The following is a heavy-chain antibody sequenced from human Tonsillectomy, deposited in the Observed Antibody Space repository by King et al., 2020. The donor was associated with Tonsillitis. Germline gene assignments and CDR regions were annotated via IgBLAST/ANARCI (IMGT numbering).Heavy chain of an antibody. Sequence: VQLVESGGGLVQPGGSLRLSCAASGFTFSSYSMNWVRQAPGKGLEWVSYISSSSSTIYYADSVKGRFTISRDNAKNSLYLQMNSLRDKDTAVYYCARTYIVVVPAAIGYGMDVWGQGTTVTVSS. V-gene: IGHV3-48*02. D-gene: IGHD2-2*02. CDR2: ISSSSSTI. CDR1: GFTFSSYS. J-gene: IGHJ6*02. CDR3: ARTYIVVVPAAIGYGMDV.